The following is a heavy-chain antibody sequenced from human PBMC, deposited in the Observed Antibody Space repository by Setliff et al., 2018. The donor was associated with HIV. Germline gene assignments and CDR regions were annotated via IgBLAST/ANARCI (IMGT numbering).Heavy chain of an antibody. CDR1: GYTFSNYC. CDR3: ARGFYGDYYFDY. J-gene: IGHJ4*02. Sequence: GESLKISCKDSGYTFSNYCIAWVRQMPGKGLEWMGIIYPGNSDTTYSPSFQGQVTISADKSISTAYLQWRSLQASDTAMYYCARGFYGDYYFDYWGQGTLVTVSS. D-gene: IGHD4-17*01. CDR2: IYPGNSDT. V-gene: IGHV5-51*01.